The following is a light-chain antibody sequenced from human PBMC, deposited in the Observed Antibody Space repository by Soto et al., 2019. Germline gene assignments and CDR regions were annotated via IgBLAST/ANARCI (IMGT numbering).Light chain of an antibody. CDR3: CSFTNSYTWV. CDR1: SSDVGGYNY. CDR2: EVS. J-gene: IGLJ3*02. Sequence: QSALTQPASVSGSPGQSITISCTGTSSDVGGYNYVSWFQHHPGKVPKLMIYEVSYRPSGVSDRFSGSKSGSTASLTISGLQAEDEADYYCCSFTNSYTWVFGGGTKVTVL. V-gene: IGLV2-14*01.